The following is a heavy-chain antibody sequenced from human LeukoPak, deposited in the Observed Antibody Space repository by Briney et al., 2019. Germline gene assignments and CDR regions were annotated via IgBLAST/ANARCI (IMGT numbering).Heavy chain of an antibody. CDR3: ARQEIGNCSSSSCYSFDY. CDR2: IYDSEST. V-gene: IGHV4-30-2*01. D-gene: IGHD2-2*02. Sequence: SETLSLTCTVSGVSISNAGYLWSWIRQPPGKGLEYIGYIYDSESTNYNPSLKSRVSISVDASKNQFPLKLLSSVTAADTAVYYCARQEIGNCSSSSCYSFDYWGQGTLVTVSS. CDR1: GVSISNAGYL. J-gene: IGHJ4*02.